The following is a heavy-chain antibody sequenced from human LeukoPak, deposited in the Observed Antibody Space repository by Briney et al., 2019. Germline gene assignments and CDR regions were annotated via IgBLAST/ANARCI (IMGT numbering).Heavy chain of an antibody. CDR3: ARDQRVRGGTYFDY. J-gene: IGHJ4*02. CDR1: GYTFTSYG. D-gene: IGHD3-10*01. Sequence: ASVKVSCKASGYTFTSYGISWVRQAPGPGLECMGWISVYNGNTNYAQKPQGRVTMTTDTSTSAAYMELRSLRSDDTAVYYCARDQRVRGGTYFDYWGQGTLVTVSS. V-gene: IGHV1-18*01. CDR2: ISVYNGNT.